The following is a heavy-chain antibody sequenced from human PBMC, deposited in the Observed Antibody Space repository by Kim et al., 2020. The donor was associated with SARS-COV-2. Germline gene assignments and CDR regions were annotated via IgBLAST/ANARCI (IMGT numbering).Heavy chain of an antibody. V-gene: IGHV4-39*01. Sequence: GSTYYNPSLQSRVTIAVDTSKNQFSLKLSSVTAADTAVYYCATPQGYFDLWGRGTLVTVSS. CDR2: GST. CDR3: ATPQGYFDL. J-gene: IGHJ2*01.